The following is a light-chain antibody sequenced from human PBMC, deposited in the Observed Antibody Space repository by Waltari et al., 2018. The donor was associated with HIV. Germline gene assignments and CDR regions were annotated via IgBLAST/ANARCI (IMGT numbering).Light chain of an antibody. CDR2: GKN. CDR3: KTRDRSGNLYV. CDR1: NLRTYY. J-gene: IGLJ1*01. Sequence: SSELTQDPAVSVALGQTVKITCQGDNLRTYYASWYQQKPGQPPVLVSYGKNRRPSEIPDRFSSSASRNKAFLTITGAQAEDEADYYCKTRDRSGNLYVFGTGTTVTVL. V-gene: IGLV3-19*01.